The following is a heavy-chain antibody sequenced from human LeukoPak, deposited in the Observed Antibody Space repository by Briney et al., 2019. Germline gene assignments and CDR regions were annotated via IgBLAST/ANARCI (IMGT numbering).Heavy chain of an antibody. CDR2: IYSGGST. D-gene: IGHD3-22*01. J-gene: IGHJ5*02. CDR3: ARDLHDSSGP. V-gene: IGHV3-66*01. Sequence: GGSLRLSCAASGFTVSSNYMSWVRQAPGKGLEWVSVIYSGGSTYYADSVKGRFTISRDNSKNTLYLQMNSLRPEDTAVYYCARDLHDSSGPWGQGTLVTVSS. CDR1: GFTVSSNY.